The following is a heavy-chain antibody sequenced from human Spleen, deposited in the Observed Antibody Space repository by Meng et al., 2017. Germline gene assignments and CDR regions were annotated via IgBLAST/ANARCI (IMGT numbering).Heavy chain of an antibody. D-gene: IGHD1-1*01. V-gene: IGHV3-72*01. CDR3: ARPYDHAFDI. CDR1: GFTFSDHY. CDR2: TRNKANSYTT. J-gene: IGHJ3*02. Sequence: GESLKISCAASGFTFSDHYMDWVRQAPGKGLEWVGRTRNKANSYTTEYAASVKGRFTISRDNAKNSLYLQMNSLRAEDTALYYCARPYDHAFDIWGQGTMVTVSS.